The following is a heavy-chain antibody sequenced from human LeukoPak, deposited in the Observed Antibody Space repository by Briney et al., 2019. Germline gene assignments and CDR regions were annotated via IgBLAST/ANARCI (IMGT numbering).Heavy chain of an antibody. D-gene: IGHD3-10*01. Sequence: GGSLRLSCAASGFTFSSYSMNWVRQAPGKGLEWVSSISSSSSYMYYADSVKGRFTISRDNAKNSLYLQMNSLRAEDTAVYYCARDSSGGFDYWGQGTLFTVSS. V-gene: IGHV3-21*01. CDR2: ISSSSSYM. CDR3: ARDSSGGFDY. J-gene: IGHJ4*02. CDR1: GFTFSSYS.